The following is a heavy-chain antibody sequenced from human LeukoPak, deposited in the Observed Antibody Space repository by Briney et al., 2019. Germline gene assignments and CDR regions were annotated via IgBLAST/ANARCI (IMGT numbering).Heavy chain of an antibody. CDR2: INPNTGVT. Sequence: ASVTVSCKASGYTFSGHYMHWVRQAPGQGLDWMGCINPNTGVTNYLQKFQGRVTVTRDTSINTVYMELSSLRSDDTAVYYCAREIVGDTKSFDYWGQGTLVTASS. V-gene: IGHV1-2*02. D-gene: IGHD1-26*01. CDR3: AREIVGDTKSFDY. CDR1: GYTFSGHY. J-gene: IGHJ4*02.